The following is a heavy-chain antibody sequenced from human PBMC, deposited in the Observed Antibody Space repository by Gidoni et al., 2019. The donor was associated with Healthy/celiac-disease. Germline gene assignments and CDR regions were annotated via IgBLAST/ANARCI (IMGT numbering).Heavy chain of an antibody. CDR3: AREGIGGSYGMDV. J-gene: IGHJ6*02. CDR1: GGSISSSSYY. CDR2: IYYSGST. D-gene: IGHD2-15*01. V-gene: IGHV4-39*02. Sequence: QLQLQESGPGLVKPSETLSLTCTVSGGSISSSSYYWGWIRQPPGKGLEWIGSIYYSGSTYYNPSLKSRVTISVDTSKNQFSLKLSSVTAADTAVYYCAREGIGGSYGMDVWGQGTTVTVSS.